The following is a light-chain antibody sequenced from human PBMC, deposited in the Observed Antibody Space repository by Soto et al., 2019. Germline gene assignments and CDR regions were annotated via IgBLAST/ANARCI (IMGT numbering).Light chain of an antibody. V-gene: IGKV3-11*01. Sequence: EIVLTQSPATLSLSPGERATLSCRASQRVSTYLGWYQEKPGQPPRLLSSEASNKATGIPARFSGSGSGTDFTLTISSLETEDFAVTFCHQRYHWPHTVGQGTRLEL. CDR2: EAS. J-gene: IGKJ2*01. CDR3: HQRYHWPHT. CDR1: QRVSTY.